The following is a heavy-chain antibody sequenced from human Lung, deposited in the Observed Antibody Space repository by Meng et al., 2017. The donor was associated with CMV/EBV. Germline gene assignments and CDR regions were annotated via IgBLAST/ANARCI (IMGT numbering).Heavy chain of an antibody. D-gene: IGHD1-26*01. V-gene: IGHV3-23*01. Sequence: VQLWECGGGLVQPGGSLRLSCAASGFSLSHNAMSWVRQAPGKGLEWVSAIEGSNDNTHYADSVKGRFAISRDASTNTLYLQMNNLRAEDTAIYYCAKDIFRWAFDYWGHGTLVTVSS. CDR3: AKDIFRWAFDY. CDR1: GFSLSHNA. CDR2: IEGSNDNT. J-gene: IGHJ4*01.